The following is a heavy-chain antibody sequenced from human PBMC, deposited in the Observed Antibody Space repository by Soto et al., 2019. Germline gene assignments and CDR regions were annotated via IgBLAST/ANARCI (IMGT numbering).Heavy chain of an antibody. CDR3: ATDSYSDSRGSSPAFDY. Sequence: GGSLRLSCAASGFTFSSYAMSWVRQAPGEGLEWFWAIRGSGGIRYYADAVKVRFTISRDNAKNTLYLQMNGLRAEDTAVYYCATDSYSDSRGSSPAFDYLGQGTLVTLPS. CDR1: GFTFSSYA. CDR2: IRGSGGIR. V-gene: IGHV3-23*01. D-gene: IGHD3-22*01. J-gene: IGHJ4*02.